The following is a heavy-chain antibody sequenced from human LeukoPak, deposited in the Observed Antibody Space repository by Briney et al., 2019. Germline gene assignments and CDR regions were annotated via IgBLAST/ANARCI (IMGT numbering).Heavy chain of an antibody. CDR1: GGSFSGYY. J-gene: IGHJ5*02. D-gene: IGHD6-19*01. CDR2: INHSGST. V-gene: IGHV4-34*01. Sequence: SETLSLTCAVYGGSFSGYYWSWIRQPPGKGLEWIGEINHSGSTNYNPSLKSRVTISVDTSKNQFSLKLSSVTAADTAVYYCANTDKGQWHPSYWFDPWGQGTLVTVSS. CDR3: ANTDKGQWHPSYWFDP.